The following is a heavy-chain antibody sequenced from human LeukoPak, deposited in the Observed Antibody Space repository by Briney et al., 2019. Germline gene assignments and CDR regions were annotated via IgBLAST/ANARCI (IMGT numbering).Heavy chain of an antibody. CDR3: ARSGYSGYDPDY. CDR1: GFTFSSYA. J-gene: IGHJ4*02. Sequence: GGSLRLSCAASGFTFSSYAMSWIRQAPGKGLEWVSYISPGSDYTNYADSVKGRFTISRDNAKNSLYLQINSLRAEDTAVYFCARSGYSGYDPDYWGQGTLVTVSS. V-gene: IGHV3-11*06. D-gene: IGHD5-12*01. CDR2: ISPGSDYT.